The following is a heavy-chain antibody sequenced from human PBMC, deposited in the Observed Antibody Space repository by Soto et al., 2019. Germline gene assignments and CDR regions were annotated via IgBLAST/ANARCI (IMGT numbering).Heavy chain of an antibody. D-gene: IGHD5-12*01. Sequence: QVQLVESGGGVVQPGRSLRLSCAASGFTFSSYGMHWVRQAPGKGLEWVAVISYDGSNKYYADSVKGRFTISRDNSKNTLYLQMNSLRAEDRAVYYCAKDYGSVAIDYWGQGTLVTVSS. CDR1: GFTFSSYG. CDR3: AKDYGSVAIDY. J-gene: IGHJ4*02. V-gene: IGHV3-30*18. CDR2: ISYDGSNK.